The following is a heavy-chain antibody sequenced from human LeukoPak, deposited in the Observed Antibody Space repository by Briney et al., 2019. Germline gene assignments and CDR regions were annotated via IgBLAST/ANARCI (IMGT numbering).Heavy chain of an antibody. CDR2: IIPIFGTA. CDR1: GGTFSSYA. J-gene: IGHJ4*02. D-gene: IGHD6-13*01. CDR3: AIRIAAAGIDY. V-gene: IGHV1-69*13. Sequence: SVKVSCKASGGTFSSYAISWVRQAPGQGLEWMGGIIPIFGTANYAQKFQGRVTITADESTSTAYMELSSLRSEDTAMYYCAIRIAAAGIDYWGQGTLVTVSS.